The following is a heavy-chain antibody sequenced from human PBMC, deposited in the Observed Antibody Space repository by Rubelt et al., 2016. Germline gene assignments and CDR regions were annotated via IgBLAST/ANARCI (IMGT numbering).Heavy chain of an antibody. CDR1: GYTFISYG. J-gene: IGHJ4*02. CDR2: ISGHNGNT. CDR3: ARMTTHAIFIDY. D-gene: IGHD3-9*01. Sequence: QVQLVQSGGEVKRPGASVKVSCKASGYTFISYGITWVRQAPGQGLEWMGWISGHNGNTNYAQKLQGRVTMPTDTSTSTAYMELRSLRSDDTAVDYWARMTTHAIFIDYWGQGTLVTVSS. V-gene: IGHV1-18*01.